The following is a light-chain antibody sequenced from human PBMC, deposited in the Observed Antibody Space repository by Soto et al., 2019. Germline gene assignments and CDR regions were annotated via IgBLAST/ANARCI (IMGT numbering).Light chain of an antibody. Sequence: DIQMTQSPSTLSASVGDRVTITRRPSQGIASWLAWYQQKPGKPPKLLIYKASSLENGVPARFSASGSGTDFTLTISDVQPEDFALYYCHQRQSWPRTFGQGTKVDI. CDR3: HQRQSWPRT. V-gene: IGKV1-5*03. CDR2: KAS. CDR1: QGIASW. J-gene: IGKJ1*01.